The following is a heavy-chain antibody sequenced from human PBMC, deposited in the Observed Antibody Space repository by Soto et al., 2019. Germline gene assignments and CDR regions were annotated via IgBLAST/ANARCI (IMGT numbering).Heavy chain of an antibody. V-gene: IGHV1-18*01. Sequence: QVQLVQSGATQEKPGASVKVSCEAFGYSFDSYAYSWVRQAPGQGLKWMGRIGSGDTNYAQKLQGRVTMTTDTSTNTAYMELRSLRSDDTALYYCARENDPYGFDLWGQGTMVTVSS. J-gene: IGHJ3*01. CDR1: GYSFDSYA. CDR2: IGSGDT. CDR3: ARENDPYGFDL.